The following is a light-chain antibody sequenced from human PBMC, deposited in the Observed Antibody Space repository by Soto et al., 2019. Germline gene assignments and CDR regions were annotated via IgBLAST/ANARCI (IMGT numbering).Light chain of an antibody. CDR3: QQYNFWPPRT. V-gene: IGKV3-15*01. CDR2: DSS. Sequence: EIVMRQSPATLSVSPGERATLSFRDSQSVNSNLAWYRQKPGHAPRLLISDSSTRATCVPARFSGSGSGTEFTLTISSLQSEDYGMYYCQQYNFWPPRTFGGWTKVELK. J-gene: IGKJ4*01. CDR1: QSVNSN.